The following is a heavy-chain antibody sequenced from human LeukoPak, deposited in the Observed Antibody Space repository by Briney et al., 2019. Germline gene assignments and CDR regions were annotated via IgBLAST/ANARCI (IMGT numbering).Heavy chain of an antibody. D-gene: IGHD1-14*01. CDR1: GGSINNYY. Sequence: ASETLSLTCTVSGGSINNYYWSWIRPPPGKGLEWIGYIFYSGIDKYNPALKSRVIISVDTSKNEFSLKLSSVTAADTAMYYCARHDNYPGFGRGLDPWGQGTLVTVSS. CDR2: IFYSGID. V-gene: IGHV4-59*08. J-gene: IGHJ5*02. CDR3: ARHDNYPGFGRGLDP.